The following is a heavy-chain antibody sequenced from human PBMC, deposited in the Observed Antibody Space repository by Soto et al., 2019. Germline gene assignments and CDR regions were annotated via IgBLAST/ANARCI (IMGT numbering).Heavy chain of an antibody. CDR3: AREGYYLNWFDP. CDR2: ISSSSSTI. J-gene: IGHJ5*02. Sequence: EVQLVESGGGLVQPGGSLRLSCAASGFTFSSYSMNWVRQAPGKGLEWVSYISSSSSTIYYADSVKGRFTISRDNAKNSRYRKMNSLRAEVTAVYHCAREGYYLNWFDPWGQGTLVTVSS. V-gene: IGHV3-48*01. D-gene: IGHD3-10*01. CDR1: GFTFSSYS.